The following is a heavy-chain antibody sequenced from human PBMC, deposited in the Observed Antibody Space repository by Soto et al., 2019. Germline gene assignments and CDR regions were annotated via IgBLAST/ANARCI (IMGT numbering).Heavy chain of an antibody. CDR1: GGSISSSSYY. Sequence: QLQLQESGPGLVKPSETLSLTCTVSGGSISSSSYYWGWIRQPPGKGLEWIGSIYYSGSTYYNPSLKSRVTISVDTSKNQFSLKLSSVTAADTAVYYCATFLGPKPAARRNDWFDPWGQGTLVTVSS. CDR2: IYYSGST. D-gene: IGHD6-6*01. V-gene: IGHV4-39*01. J-gene: IGHJ5*02. CDR3: ATFLGPKPAARRNDWFDP.